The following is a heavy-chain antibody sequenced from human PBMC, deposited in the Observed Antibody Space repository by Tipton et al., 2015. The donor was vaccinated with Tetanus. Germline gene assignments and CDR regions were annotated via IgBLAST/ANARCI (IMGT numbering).Heavy chain of an antibody. CDR3: AGGRVGAPWSPLDN. CDR1: GDPISHYG. CDR2: IKKDSFSNNFMT. D-gene: IGHD1-26*01. J-gene: IGHJ4*02. Sequence: QLVQSGPEVKKPGASVKVSCKASGDPISHYGLSWVRQAPGQGLEWMGWIKKDSFSNNFMTQSAQNFQDRVTMTSDTATSTDYLDLRSLGLEATALYYCAGGRVGAPWSPLDNWGQGTLFTVS. V-gene: IGHV1-18*01.